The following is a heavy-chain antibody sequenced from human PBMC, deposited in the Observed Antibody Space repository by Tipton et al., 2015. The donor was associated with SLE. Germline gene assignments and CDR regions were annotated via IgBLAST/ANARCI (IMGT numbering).Heavy chain of an antibody. CDR2: IYSDGSST. CDR3: AKGGMSYYYYYGMDV. CDR1: GFTFSSYW. V-gene: IGHV3-74*01. J-gene: IGHJ6*02. Sequence: SGFTFSSYWMHWVRQAPGKGLMWVSRIYSDGSSTNYADSVKGRFTISRDNAKNTLYLQMNSLRAEDTAVYYCAKGGMSYYYYYGMDVWGQGTTVTVSS.